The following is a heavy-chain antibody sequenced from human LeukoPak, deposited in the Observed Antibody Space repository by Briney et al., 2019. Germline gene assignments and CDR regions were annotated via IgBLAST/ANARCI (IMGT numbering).Heavy chain of an antibody. CDR1: GGSISSCY. V-gene: IGHV4-4*07. Sequence: SETPSLPCTASGGSISSCYWSWIRQPAGKGLEWIGRIYASGSTKYNPSLKSRVTMSVDTSKNQFSLKLSSVTAADTAVYYCARAISNDDNSGYYYWGQGTLVTVSS. D-gene: IGHD3-22*01. CDR3: ARAISNDDNSGYYY. J-gene: IGHJ4*02. CDR2: IYASGST.